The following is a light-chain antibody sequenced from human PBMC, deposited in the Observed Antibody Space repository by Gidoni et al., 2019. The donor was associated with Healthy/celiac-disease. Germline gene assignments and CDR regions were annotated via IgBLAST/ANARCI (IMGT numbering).Light chain of an antibody. CDR1: QSISSY. CDR3: QQSYSXPPT. J-gene: IGKJ1*01. V-gene: IGKV1-39*01. CDR2: AAS. Sequence: DIQMTQSPSSLSASVGDRVTITCRASQSISSYLNWYQQKPGKAPKLLIYAASSLQSGVPSRFSGSGSGTDFTLTISSLQPEDFATYYCQQSYSXPPTFGQGTKVEXX.